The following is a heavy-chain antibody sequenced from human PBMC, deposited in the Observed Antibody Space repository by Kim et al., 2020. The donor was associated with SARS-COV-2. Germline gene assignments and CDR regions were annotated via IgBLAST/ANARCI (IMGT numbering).Heavy chain of an antibody. CDR3: AGTARGANFDY. J-gene: IGHJ4*02. Sequence: NHHPSLRSRVTITVDTSKNQSSLKLSAVTAADTAVYYCAGTARGANFDYWGRGALVTVSS. D-gene: IGHD1-26*01. V-gene: IGHV4-4*09.